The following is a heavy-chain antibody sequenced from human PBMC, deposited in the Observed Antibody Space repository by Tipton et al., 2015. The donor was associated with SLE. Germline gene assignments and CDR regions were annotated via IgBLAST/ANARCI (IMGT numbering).Heavy chain of an antibody. V-gene: IGHV4-39*01. D-gene: IGHD2-2*01. CDR1: GGSISGTTDY. CDR3: ARGFRSITCLDY. J-gene: IGHJ4*02. Sequence: LRLSCTVSGGSISGTTDYWGWIRQPPGQGLEWIGSISYTGSAYHNPSLKSRVTISVDTPKNQFSLSLTSVTAADTAVYYCARGFRSITCLDYWGQGTLVTVSS. CDR2: ISYTGSA.